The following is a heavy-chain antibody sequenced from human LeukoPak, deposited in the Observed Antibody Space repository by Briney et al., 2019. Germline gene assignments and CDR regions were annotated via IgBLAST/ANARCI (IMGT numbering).Heavy chain of an antibody. J-gene: IGHJ4*02. CDR2: IKQDGSQK. CDR1: GFTVSSYW. Sequence: GGSLILSCAAAGFTVSSYWMTWVRQAPGKGLEWVANIKQDGSQKFYLDSVKGRFTISRDNAKESLFLQMNSLRAEDTAVYYCARHYDSTAYSLDYWGQGTLVTVSS. V-gene: IGHV3-7*01. CDR3: ARHYDSTAYSLDY. D-gene: IGHD3-22*01.